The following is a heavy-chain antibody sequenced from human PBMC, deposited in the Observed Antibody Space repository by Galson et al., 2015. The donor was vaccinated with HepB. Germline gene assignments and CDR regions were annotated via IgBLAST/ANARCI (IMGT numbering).Heavy chain of an antibody. Sequence: SVKVSCKASGYKFTSYYMHWVRQAPGQGLEWMGIINPSGGSTGYAQKFRGRLTMTRDTSTSTVFMELSSLRSEDTAVYHCARGVLLWDGPDYWGQETLVTVSS. CDR1: GYKFTSYY. D-gene: IGHD3-10*01. V-gene: IGHV1-46*01. J-gene: IGHJ4*02. CDR2: INPSGGST. CDR3: ARGVLLWDGPDY.